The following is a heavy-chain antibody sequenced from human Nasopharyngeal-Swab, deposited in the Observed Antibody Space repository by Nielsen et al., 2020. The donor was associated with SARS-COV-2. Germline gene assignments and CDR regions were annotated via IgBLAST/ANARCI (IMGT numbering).Heavy chain of an antibody. Sequence: SETLSLTCTVSGGSISSGSYCWSWIRQPAGKGLEWIGRIYTSGSTNYNPSLKSRVTISVDTSKNQFSLKLSSVTAADTAVYYCLMTTVTTLDYWGQGTLVTVPS. J-gene: IGHJ4*02. CDR3: LMTTVTTLDY. D-gene: IGHD4-17*01. CDR2: IYTSGST. CDR1: GGSISSGSYC. V-gene: IGHV4-61*02.